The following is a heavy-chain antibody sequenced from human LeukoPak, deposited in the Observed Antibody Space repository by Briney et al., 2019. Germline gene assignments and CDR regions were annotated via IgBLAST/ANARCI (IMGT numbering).Heavy chain of an antibody. Sequence: PGRSLRLSCAASGFTFSSYGMHWVRQAPGKGLEWVAVISYDGSNKYYADSVKGRFTISRDNSKNTLYLQMNRLRAEDTAVYYCARGDILTGYYFDYWGQGTLVTVSS. CDR3: ARGDILTGYYFDY. D-gene: IGHD3-9*01. CDR1: GFTFSSYG. V-gene: IGHV3-30*03. J-gene: IGHJ4*02. CDR2: ISYDGSNK.